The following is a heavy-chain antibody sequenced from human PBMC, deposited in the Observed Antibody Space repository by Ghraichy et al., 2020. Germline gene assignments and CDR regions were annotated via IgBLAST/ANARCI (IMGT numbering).Heavy chain of an antibody. CDR3: SRDLKRYCSGLFDY. CDR2: ISYDGRNK. V-gene: IGHV3-30*04. J-gene: IGHJ4*02. Sequence: GGSLRLSCAASGFTFSSYAMHWVRQAPGKGLEWVAVISYDGRNKYYGDSVKGRFTISRDNSKNTLNLQMNSLRAEDTAVYYCSRDLKRYCSGLFDYWGQGTLVTVSS. D-gene: IGHD6-19*01. CDR1: GFTFSSYA.